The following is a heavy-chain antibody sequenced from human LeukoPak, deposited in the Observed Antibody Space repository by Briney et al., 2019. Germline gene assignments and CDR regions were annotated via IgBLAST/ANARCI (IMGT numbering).Heavy chain of an antibody. V-gene: IGHV1-2*02. CDR3: ARECDWNDYAFDI. J-gene: IGHJ3*02. D-gene: IGHD1-1*01. CDR1: GYTFTGYY. CDR2: INPNSGGT. Sequence: ASVKVSCKASGYTFTGYYMHWVRQAPGQGLEWMGWINPNSGGTNYAQKFQGRVTMTRDTSISTAYMELGRLRSDDTAVYYCARECDWNDYAFDIWGQGTMVTVSS.